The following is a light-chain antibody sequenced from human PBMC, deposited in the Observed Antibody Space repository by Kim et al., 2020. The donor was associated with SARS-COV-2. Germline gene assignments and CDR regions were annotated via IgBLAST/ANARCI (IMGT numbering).Light chain of an antibody. V-gene: IGKV3-15*01. CDR1: QSVSSD. Sequence: EIVMTQSQATLSLSPGETATLSCRASQSVSSDLAWYQQKPGQAPRLLIYAAFTRATGIPARFSGSWSGREFTLTINSLQSEDFAFYYCHQYNSWPPGTFGQGTKVDIK. CDR3: HQYNSWPPGT. CDR2: AAF. J-gene: IGKJ1*01.